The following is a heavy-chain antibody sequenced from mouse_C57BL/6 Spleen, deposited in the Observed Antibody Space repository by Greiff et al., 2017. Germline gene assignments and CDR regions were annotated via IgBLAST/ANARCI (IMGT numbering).Heavy chain of an antibody. V-gene: IGHV1-64*01. CDR1: GYTFTSYW. CDR3: AREIGYSSSYGAMDY. CDR2: IHPNSGST. D-gene: IGHD1-1*01. Sequence: QVQLQQSGAELVKPGASVKLSCKASGYTFTSYWMHWVKQRPGQGLEWIGMIHPNSGSTNYNEKFKSKATLTVDKSSSTAYMQLRSLTSEDSAVYYCAREIGYSSSYGAMDYWGQGTSVTVSS. J-gene: IGHJ4*01.